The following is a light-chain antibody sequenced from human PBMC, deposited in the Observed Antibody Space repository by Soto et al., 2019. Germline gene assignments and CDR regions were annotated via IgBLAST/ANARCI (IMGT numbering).Light chain of an antibody. Sequence: QAASVSGSPGQSITISCTGSSSDIGAYDYVSWYQQRPVKAPKLMIFDVTNRPSGVSDRFSGSKSGNTASLTISGLQTEDEADYYCSSYTSSSTPYVFGTGTKLTVL. CDR1: SSDIGAYDY. J-gene: IGLJ1*01. CDR2: DVT. CDR3: SSYTSSSTPYV. V-gene: IGLV2-14*01.